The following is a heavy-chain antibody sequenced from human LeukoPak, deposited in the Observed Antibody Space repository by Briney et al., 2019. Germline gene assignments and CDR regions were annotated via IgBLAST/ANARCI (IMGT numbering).Heavy chain of an antibody. CDR2: ISGSGGST. V-gene: IGHV3-23*01. D-gene: IGHD6-19*01. CDR1: GFTFSSYA. Sequence: GGSLRLSCAASGFTFSSYAMSWVRQAPGKGLEWVSAISGSGGSTYYADSVKGRFTISRDNSKNTLYLQMNSLRAEDTAVYYCPVDGTRIAVAGGNWGQGTLVTVSS. CDR3: PVDGTRIAVAGGN. J-gene: IGHJ4*02.